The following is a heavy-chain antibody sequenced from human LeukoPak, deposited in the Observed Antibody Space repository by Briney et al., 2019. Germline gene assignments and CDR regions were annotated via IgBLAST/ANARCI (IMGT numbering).Heavy chain of an antibody. D-gene: IGHD6-13*01. CDR3: AKGGAISSTFRFDP. V-gene: IGHV3-23*01. CDR2: ISGRSDNT. J-gene: IGHJ5*02. Sequence: GGSLRLSCAASGFTFSNYVMSWVRQTPGKGPEWVSTISGRSDNTYYADSVRGRFTISRDNFKNTLYLQINNLRAEDTAVYYCAKGGAISSTFRFDPWGQGTLVSVSS. CDR1: GFTFSNYV.